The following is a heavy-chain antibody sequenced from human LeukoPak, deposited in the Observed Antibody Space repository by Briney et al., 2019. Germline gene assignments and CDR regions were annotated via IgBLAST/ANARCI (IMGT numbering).Heavy chain of an antibody. CDR2: ISSSSYI. V-gene: IGHV3-21*01. CDR1: GFTFSSYS. Sequence: PGGSLRLSCAASGFTFSSYSMNWVRQAPGKGLEWVSSISSSSYIYYADSVKGRFTISRDNAKNSLYLQMNSLRAEDTAVYYCARARPRARVDLGYWGQGTLVTVSS. CDR3: ARARPRARVDLGY. J-gene: IGHJ4*02.